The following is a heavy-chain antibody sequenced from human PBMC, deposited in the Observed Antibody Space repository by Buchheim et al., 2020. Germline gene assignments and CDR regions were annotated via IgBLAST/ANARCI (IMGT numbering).Heavy chain of an antibody. Sequence: QVQLVESGGGVVQPGRSLRLSCAASGFTFSSYGMHWVRQAPGKGLEWVAVIWYDGSNKYYADSVKGRFTISRDNSKNTLYLKMSSLRAEDTTVYYCARSRAARYTSYYYGSGSSVHHGMDVWGQGTT. CDR1: GFTFSSYG. CDR2: IWYDGSNK. CDR3: ARSRAARYTSYYYGSGSSVHHGMDV. V-gene: IGHV3-33*01. D-gene: IGHD3-10*01. J-gene: IGHJ6*02.